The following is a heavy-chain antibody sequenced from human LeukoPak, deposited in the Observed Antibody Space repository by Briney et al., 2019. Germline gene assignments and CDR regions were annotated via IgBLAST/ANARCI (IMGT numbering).Heavy chain of an antibody. J-gene: IGHJ3*02. CDR1: GGTFSSYA. Sequence: SVKVSCKASGGTFSSYAISWVRQAPGQGLEWMGRIIPIFGTANYAQKFQGRVTITTDESTSTAYMELSSLRSEDAAVYYCARELPDIVAPDAFDIWGQGTMVTVSS. D-gene: IGHD5-12*01. CDR2: IIPIFGTA. V-gene: IGHV1-69*05. CDR3: ARELPDIVAPDAFDI.